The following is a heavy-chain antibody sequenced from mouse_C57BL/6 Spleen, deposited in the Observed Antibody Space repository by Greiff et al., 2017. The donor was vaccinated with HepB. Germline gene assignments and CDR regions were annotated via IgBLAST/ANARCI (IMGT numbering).Heavy chain of an antibody. V-gene: IGHV5-4*01. Sequence: EVQRVESGGGLVKPGGSLKLSCAASGFTFSSYAMSWVRQTPEKRLEWVATISDGGSYTYYPDNVKGRFTISRDNAKNNLYLQMSHLKSEDTAMYYCARDTGGYWGQGTTLTVSS. CDR3: ARDTGGY. D-gene: IGHD1-1*01. CDR1: GFTFSSYA. J-gene: IGHJ2*01. CDR2: ISDGGSYT.